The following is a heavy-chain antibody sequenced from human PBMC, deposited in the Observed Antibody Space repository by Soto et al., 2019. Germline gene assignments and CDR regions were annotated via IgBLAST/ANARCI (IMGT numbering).Heavy chain of an antibody. CDR3: ARDVQHWWDYPTGGYDY. CDR1: GYSFVTYG. CDR2: IGAYKGTT. D-gene: IGHD2-8*02. J-gene: IGHJ4*02. Sequence: QIQRVQSGPEMKKPGASVRVSCKTSGYSFVTYGISWVRQAPGQGPEWVAWIGAYKGTTRYSERLQGRATLSTDMHATTVYMELRSLGPDDTAVYYCARDVQHWWDYPTGGYDYWGQGTLVSVSA. V-gene: IGHV1-18*04.